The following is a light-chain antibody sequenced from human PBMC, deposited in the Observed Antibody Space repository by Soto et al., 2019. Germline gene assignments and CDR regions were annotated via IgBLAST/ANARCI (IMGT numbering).Light chain of an antibody. CDR1: QSVSSY. Sequence: EIVLTQSPATLSLSPGDRATLSCRASQSVSSYLAWYQQKPGQAPRLLIYDASNRATGIPARFSGSGSGTDFTLTIRSLEPEDFAVYSCQQRSNWPPVALTFGGGTKVEIK. J-gene: IGKJ4*01. CDR2: DAS. CDR3: QQRSNWPPVALT. V-gene: IGKV3-11*01.